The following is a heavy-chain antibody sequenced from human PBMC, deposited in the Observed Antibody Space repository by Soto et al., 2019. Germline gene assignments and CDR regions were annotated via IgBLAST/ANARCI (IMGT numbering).Heavy chain of an antibody. CDR2: IYYSGST. D-gene: IGHD3-22*01. J-gene: IGHJ4*02. V-gene: IGHV4-59*01. CDR1: GGSISSYY. CDR3: ARARSGHYYDSSGYYLYYFDY. Sequence: QVQLQESGPGLVKPSETLSLTCTVSGGSISSYYWSWIRQPPGKGLEWIGNIYYSGSTNYNPSLKSRVTISVDTSKNQFSLKLSSVTAADTAVYYCARARSGHYYDSSGYYLYYFDYWGQGTLVTVSS.